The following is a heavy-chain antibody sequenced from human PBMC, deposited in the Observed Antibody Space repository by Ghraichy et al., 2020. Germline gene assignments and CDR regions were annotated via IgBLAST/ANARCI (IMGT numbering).Heavy chain of an antibody. CDR2: IYYSGST. J-gene: IGHJ4*02. D-gene: IGHD6-6*01. CDR3: ARLLQFEYSSSDY. CDR1: GGSISSSSYY. Sequence: SETLSLTCTVSGGSISSSSYYWGWIRQPPGKGLEWIGSIYYSGSTYYNPSLKSRVTISVDTSKNQFSLKLSSVTAADTAVYYCARLLQFEYSSSDYWGQGTLVTVSS. V-gene: IGHV4-39*01.